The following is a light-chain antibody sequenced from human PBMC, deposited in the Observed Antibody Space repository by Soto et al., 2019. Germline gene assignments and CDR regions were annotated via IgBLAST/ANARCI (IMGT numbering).Light chain of an antibody. V-gene: IGKV3-11*01. CDR1: QSVNSY. Sequence: EIVLTQSPATLSLSPGERANLSCRASQSVNSYLAWYQQKPGQAPRLLIYDAYNRATGIPARFSGSGTGTNFTLTIGSLEPEDFAVYYCQQRSNWPPITFGQGTRLEIK. J-gene: IGKJ5*01. CDR2: DAY. CDR3: QQRSNWPPIT.